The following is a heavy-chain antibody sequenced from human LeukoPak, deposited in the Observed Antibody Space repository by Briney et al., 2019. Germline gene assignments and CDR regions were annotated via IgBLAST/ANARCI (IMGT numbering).Heavy chain of an antibody. CDR1: GGSISVYY. Sequence: SETPSLTCTVSGGSISVYYWSWIRQPPGKGLEWIGYIYYSGSTKYNPSLKGRVTTSIDTSKNQFSLKLSSVTAADTAVYYCARLMVVPPGDWFDPWGQGTLVTVSS. V-gene: IGHV4-59*08. CDR3: ARLMVVPPGDWFDP. CDR2: IYYSGST. D-gene: IGHD2-2*01. J-gene: IGHJ5*02.